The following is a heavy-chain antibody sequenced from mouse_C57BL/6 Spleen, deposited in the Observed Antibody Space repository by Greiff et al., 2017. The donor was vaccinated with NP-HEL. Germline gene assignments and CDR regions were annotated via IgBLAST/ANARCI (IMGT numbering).Heavy chain of an antibody. CDR2: INPNNGGT. CDR1: GYTFTDYY. J-gene: IGHJ1*03. CDR3: ARKGVYCARATGYFDV. D-gene: IGHD1-1*01. V-gene: IGHV1-26*01. Sequence: EVQLQQSGPELVKPGASVKISCKASGYTFTDYYMNWVKQSHGKSLEWIGDINPNNGGTSYNQKFKGKATLTVDKSSSTAYMELRSLTSEDSAVYYCARKGVYCARATGYFDVWGTGTTVTVSS.